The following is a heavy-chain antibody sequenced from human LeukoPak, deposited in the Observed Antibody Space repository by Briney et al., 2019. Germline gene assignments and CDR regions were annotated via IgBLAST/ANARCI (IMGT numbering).Heavy chain of an antibody. V-gene: IGHV3-48*04. J-gene: IGHJ4*02. D-gene: IGHD1-26*01. CDR1: GFTFSSYN. CDR3: AKAGSIRFDY. CDR2: ISSSSSTI. Sequence: GGSLRLSCAASGFTFSSYNMNWVRQAPGKGLEWVSYISSSSSTIYYVDSLKGRFTISRDNAKNSLYLQMNSLRAEDTAVYYCAKAGSIRFDYWGQGTLVTVSS.